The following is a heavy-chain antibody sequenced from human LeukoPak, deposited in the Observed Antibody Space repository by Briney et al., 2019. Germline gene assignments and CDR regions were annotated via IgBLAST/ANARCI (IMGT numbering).Heavy chain of an antibody. CDR1: GYTFTSYY. J-gene: IGHJ4*02. CDR3: ARGRLWELIEYYFDY. D-gene: IGHD1-26*01. V-gene: IGHV1-8*03. CDR2: MNPNSGNT. Sequence: ASVKVSCKASGYTFTSYYMHWVRQAPGQGLEWMGWMNPNSGNTGYAQKFQGRVTITRNTSISTAYMELSSLRSEDTAVYYCARGRLWELIEYYFDYWGQGTLVTVSS.